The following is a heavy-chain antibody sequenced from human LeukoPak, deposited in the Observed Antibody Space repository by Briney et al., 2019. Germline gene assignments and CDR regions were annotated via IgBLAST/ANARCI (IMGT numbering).Heavy chain of an antibody. Sequence: PGGSLRLSCAASGFTVSSNYMSWVRQAPGKGLEWVSVIYSGGSTYYADSVKGRFTISRDNSKNTLYLQMNSLRAEDTAVYYCAILGATKDFDYWGQGTLVTVSS. CDR3: AILGATKDFDY. V-gene: IGHV3-53*01. J-gene: IGHJ4*02. CDR2: IYSGGST. CDR1: GFTVSSNY. D-gene: IGHD1-26*01.